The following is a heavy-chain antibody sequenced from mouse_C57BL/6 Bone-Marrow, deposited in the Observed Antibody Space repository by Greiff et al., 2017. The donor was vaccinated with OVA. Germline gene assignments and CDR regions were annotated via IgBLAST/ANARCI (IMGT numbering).Heavy chain of an antibody. Sequence: EVQRVESGGGLVQPGGSLKLSCAASGFTFSDYYMYWVRQTPEKRLEWVAYISNGGGSTDYPDTVKGRFTISRDNAKNPLYLQMSRLKSEATAMYYCARQGVTLDYWGQGTTLTVSS. CDR3: ARQGVTLDY. CDR1: GFTFSDYY. V-gene: IGHV5-12*01. J-gene: IGHJ2*01. D-gene: IGHD2-5*01. CDR2: ISNGGGST.